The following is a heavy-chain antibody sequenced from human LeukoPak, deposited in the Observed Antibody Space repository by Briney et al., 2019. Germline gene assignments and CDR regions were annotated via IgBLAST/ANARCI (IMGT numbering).Heavy chain of an antibody. CDR3: ARLAGYYDSSGVDLYYFDY. CDR2: IYPGDSDT. D-gene: IGHD3-22*01. J-gene: IGHJ4*02. V-gene: IGHV5-51*01. CDR1: GYSFTSYW. Sequence: GESLKISCKGSGYSFTSYWIGWVRQMPGKGLEWMGIIYPGDSDTRYSPSFQGQVTISADKSISTAYLQWSSLKAPDTAMYYCARLAGYYDSSGVDLYYFDYWGQGTLVTVSS.